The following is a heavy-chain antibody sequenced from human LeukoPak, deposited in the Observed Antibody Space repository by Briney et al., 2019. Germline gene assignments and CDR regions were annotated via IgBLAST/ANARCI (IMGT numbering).Heavy chain of an antibody. V-gene: IGHV3-21*01. CDR1: AFSFNLYT. CDR3: ARSYYDLHNYMDA. Sequence: GGSLRLSCTASAFSFNLYTMNWFRQAPGKGLEWVSSISSYSTYIYYPDSVKGRFTISRDNAKNSLFLQMNSLRPEDTAVYYCARSYYDLHNYMDAWGQGTTVAVSS. CDR2: ISSYSTYI. J-gene: IGHJ6*03. D-gene: IGHD3-3*01.